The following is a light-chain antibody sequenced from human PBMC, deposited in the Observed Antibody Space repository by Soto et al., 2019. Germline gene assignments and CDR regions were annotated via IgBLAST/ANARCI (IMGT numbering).Light chain of an antibody. CDR2: RAS. J-gene: IGKJ1*01. V-gene: IGKV1-5*03. CDR1: RTISDW. Sequence: DIQMTQSPSTLSASLGDRVTITCRASRTISDWLAWYQQRPGKAPKLLIYRASRLESGVPSRFSGSGSGTDFTLIISSLQPEDFATYYCLQANNYPWTFGLGTKVDI. CDR3: LQANNYPWT.